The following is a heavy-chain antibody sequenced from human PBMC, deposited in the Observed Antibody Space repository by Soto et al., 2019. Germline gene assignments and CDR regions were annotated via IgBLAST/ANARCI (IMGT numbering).Heavy chain of an antibody. CDR2: IKQDGSEK. J-gene: IGHJ4*02. D-gene: IGHD5-12*01. Sequence: GGSLRLSCAASGFTFSSYWMSWVRQAPGKGLEWVANIKQDGSEKYYVDSVKGRFTISRDNAKNSLYLQMNSLRAEDTAVYYCARIGYSGYATVDGSEAYWGQGTLVTVSS. CDR1: GFTFSSYW. V-gene: IGHV3-7*05. CDR3: ARIGYSGYATVDGSEAY.